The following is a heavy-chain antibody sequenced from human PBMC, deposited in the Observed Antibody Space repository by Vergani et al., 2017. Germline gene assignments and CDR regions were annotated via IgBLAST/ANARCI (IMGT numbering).Heavy chain of an antibody. CDR2: ISSSSSTI. CDR3: ARDLWDCSGGSCYFYYYYYMDV. D-gene: IGHD2-15*01. CDR1: GFTFSSYS. V-gene: IGHV3-48*01. J-gene: IGHJ6*03. Sequence: EVQLVESGGGLVQPGGSLRLSCAASGFTFSSYSMNWVRQAPGKGLEWVSYISSSSSTIYYADSVKGRFTISRDNAKNSLYLQMNGLRAEDTAVYYCARDLWDCSGGSCYFYYYYYMDVWGKGTTVTVSS.